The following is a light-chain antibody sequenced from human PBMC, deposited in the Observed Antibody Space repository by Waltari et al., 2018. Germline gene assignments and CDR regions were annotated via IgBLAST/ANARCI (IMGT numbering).Light chain of an antibody. CDR3: QSANSNGTFVV. J-gene: IGLJ2*01. CDR1: ALPKQY. Sequence: SYELTQTPSVSVSPGQTARITCSRDALPKQYAYCYQQKPGQAPVLVICKDSERPSGIPERFSGSSSGTTVTLTISGVQAEDEADYYCQSANSNGTFVVFGGGTKLSVL. V-gene: IGLV3-25*03. CDR2: KDS.